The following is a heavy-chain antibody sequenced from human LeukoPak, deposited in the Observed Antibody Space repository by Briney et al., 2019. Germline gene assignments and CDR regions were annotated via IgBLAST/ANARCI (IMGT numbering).Heavy chain of an antibody. J-gene: IGHJ4*02. CDR3: AKDHGRFWNYYDSSGILKGGFDY. CDR1: GFTFSSYA. CDR2: ISGSGGST. Sequence: AGGSLRLSCAASGFTFSSYAMSWVRQAPGKGLEWVSAISGSGGSTYYADSVKGRFTISRDNSKNTLYLQMNSLRAEDTAVYYCAKDHGRFWNYYDSSGILKGGFDYWGQGTLVTVSS. D-gene: IGHD3-22*01. V-gene: IGHV3-23*01.